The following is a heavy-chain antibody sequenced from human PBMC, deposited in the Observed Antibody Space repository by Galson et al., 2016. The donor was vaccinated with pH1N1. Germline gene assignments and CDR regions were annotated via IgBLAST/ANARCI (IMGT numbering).Heavy chain of an antibody. J-gene: IGHJ4*02. Sequence: SLRLSCAASGFTFNNYAMSWVRQAPGKGLEWVATIGGSGGDTYYAESVKGRFTISREDSRKTVYLQMSSLRAEDTAVYYCTRKIGADWGQGTLVTVSS. V-gene: IGHV3-23*01. CDR2: IGGSGGDT. CDR1: GFTFNNYA. D-gene: IGHD3-22*01. CDR3: TRKIGAD.